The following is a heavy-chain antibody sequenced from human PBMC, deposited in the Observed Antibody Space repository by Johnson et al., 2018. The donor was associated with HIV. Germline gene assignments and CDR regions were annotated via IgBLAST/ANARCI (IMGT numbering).Heavy chain of an antibody. CDR1: GFTFHDYA. D-gene: IGHD3-10*01. V-gene: IGHV3-9*01. J-gene: IGHJ3*02. CDR3: RSSENYYFERDI. CDR2: ISWNSGSI. Sequence: VQLVESGGVVVQPGGSLRLSCAASGFTFHDYAMHWVRQAPGKGLEWVSGISWNSGSIAYADSVKGRFTISRDNAKNSLYLQMNNLRVEDTALYYCRSSENYYFERDIWGQGTMVTVSS.